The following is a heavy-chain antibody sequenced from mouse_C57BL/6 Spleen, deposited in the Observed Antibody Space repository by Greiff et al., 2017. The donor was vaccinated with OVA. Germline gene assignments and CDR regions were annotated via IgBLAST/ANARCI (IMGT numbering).Heavy chain of an antibody. V-gene: IGHV1-55*01. J-gene: IGHJ4*01. CDR2: IYPGSGST. CDR1: GYTFTSYW. D-gene: IGHD1-1*01. Sequence: QVHVKQSGAELVKPGASVKMSCKASGYTFTSYWITWVKQRPGQGLEWIGDIYPGSGSTNYNEKFKSKATLTVDTSSSTAYMQLSSLTSEDSAVYYCARSYYGSSYDAMDYWGQGTSVTVSS. CDR3: ARSYYGSSYDAMDY.